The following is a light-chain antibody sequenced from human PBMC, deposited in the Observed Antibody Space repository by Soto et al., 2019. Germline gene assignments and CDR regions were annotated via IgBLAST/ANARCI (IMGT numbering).Light chain of an antibody. CDR2: GAS. J-gene: IGKJ1*01. CDR1: QSVSNN. Sequence: EIVMKQSTATLSVSPGERATLSCRASQSVSNNLAWYQKKPGQAPRLLIYGASTRATGIPARFSGSVSGTEFTLTISSLQSEDFAVYYCQQYNNWWTFGQGTRVEI. CDR3: QQYNNWWT. V-gene: IGKV3-15*01.